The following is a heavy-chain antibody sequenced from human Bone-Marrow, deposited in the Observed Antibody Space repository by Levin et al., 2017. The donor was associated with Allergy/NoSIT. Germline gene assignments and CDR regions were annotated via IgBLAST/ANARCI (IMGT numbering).Heavy chain of an antibody. CDR3: ARESPNFMGFLAGYYDAIAY. D-gene: IGHD3-9*01. J-gene: IGHJ4*02. Sequence: GESLKISCVGSGFASSSYAFDWVRQVPGKGLEWVALISFDGTSEKYAESVKGRFIISRDDSKNIVYLQMNSLREDDTAVYYCARESPNFMGFLAGYYDAIAYWGQGTQVTVSS. V-gene: IGHV3-30*04. CDR2: ISFDGTSE. CDR1: GFASSSYA.